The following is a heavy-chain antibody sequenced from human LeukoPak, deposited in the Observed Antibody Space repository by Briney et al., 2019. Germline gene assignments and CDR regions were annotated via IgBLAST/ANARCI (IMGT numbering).Heavy chain of an antibody. V-gene: IGHV3-23*01. Sequence: GGSLRLSCAASGFTFSSYAMSWVRQAPGKGLEWVSAISGSGGSTYYADSVKGRFTISRDNSKNTLYLQMNSLRVEDTAVYYCARDYQRGARQLGVWYFDLWGRGTLVTVPS. D-gene: IGHD3-10*01. CDR2: ISGSGGST. J-gene: IGHJ2*01. CDR3: ARDYQRGARQLGVWYFDL. CDR1: GFTFSSYA.